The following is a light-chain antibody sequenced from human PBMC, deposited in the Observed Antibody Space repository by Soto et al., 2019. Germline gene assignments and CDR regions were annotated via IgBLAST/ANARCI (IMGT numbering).Light chain of an antibody. CDR2: GNT. CDR1: SSDIGAGFD. J-gene: IGLJ7*01. Sequence: QSVLTQPPSVSGAPGQRVTISCSGSSSDIGAGFDVHWYQHLPGTAPKLLIYGNTNRPSGVPGRFSGSKSGTSASLVISGIQAENECEYFCRSSEKIRTGFAV. V-gene: IGLV1-40*01. CDR3: RSSEKIRTGFAV.